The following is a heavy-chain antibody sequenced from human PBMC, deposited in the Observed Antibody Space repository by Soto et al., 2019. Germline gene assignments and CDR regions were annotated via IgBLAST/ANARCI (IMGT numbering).Heavy chain of an antibody. D-gene: IGHD3-22*01. J-gene: IGHJ4*02. Sequence: PSETLSLTCTVSGGSISSYYWSWIRQPPGKGLEWIGYIYYSGSTNYNPSLKSRVTISVDTSKNQFSLKLSSVTAADTAVYYCARTGLDYYDSSGYPYYFGCWGQGTLVTVSS. CDR1: GGSISSYY. CDR3: ARTGLDYYDSSGYPYYFGC. V-gene: IGHV4-59*01. CDR2: IYYSGST.